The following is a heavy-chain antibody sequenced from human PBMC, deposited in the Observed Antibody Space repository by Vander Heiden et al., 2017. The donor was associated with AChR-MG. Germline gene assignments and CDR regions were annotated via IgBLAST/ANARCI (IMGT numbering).Heavy chain of an antibody. CDR2: IYHSGST. V-gene: IGHV4-4*02. CDR3: ARGLAARVAPFPWFDP. J-gene: IGHJ5*02. Sequence: VQLQESGPGLVKPSGTLSSTCAVSGGSISRGNWWSWVGQPPGKGLEWIGEIYHSGSTNYNPSLKSRVTISVDKSKNQFSLKLSSVTAADTAVYYCARGLAARVAPFPWFDPWGQGTLVTVSS. CDR1: GGSISRGNW. D-gene: IGHD2-15*01.